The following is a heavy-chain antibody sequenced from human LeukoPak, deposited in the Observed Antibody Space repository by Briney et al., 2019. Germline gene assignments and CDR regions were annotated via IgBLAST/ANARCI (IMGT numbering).Heavy chain of an antibody. V-gene: IGHV4-38-2*02. CDR3: ARVDTMTRGADALDI. D-gene: IGHD3-22*01. CDR2: IYHSGST. CDR1: GYSISSGYY. J-gene: IGHJ3*02. Sequence: SETLSLTCTVSGYSISSGYYWGWIRQPPGKGLEWIGSIYHSGSTYYNPSLKSRVTISVDTSKNQFSLKLSSVTAADTAVYYCARVDTMTRGADALDIWGQGTMVTVSS.